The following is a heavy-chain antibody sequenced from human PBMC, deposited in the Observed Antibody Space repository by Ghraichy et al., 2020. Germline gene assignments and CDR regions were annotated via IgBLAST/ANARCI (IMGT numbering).Heavy chain of an antibody. V-gene: IGHV4-34*01. D-gene: IGHD3-3*01. Sequence: ETLSLTCAVYGGSFSGYYWSWIRQPPGKGLEWIGEINHSGSTNYNPSLKSRVTISVDTSKNQFSLKLSSVTAADTAVYYCARGGATIFGVVISEYFQHWGQGTLVTVSS. CDR2: INHSGST. CDR3: ARGGATIFGVVISEYFQH. J-gene: IGHJ1*01. CDR1: GGSFSGYY.